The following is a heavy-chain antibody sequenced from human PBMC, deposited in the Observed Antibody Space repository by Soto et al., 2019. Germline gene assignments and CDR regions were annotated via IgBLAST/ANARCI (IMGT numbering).Heavy chain of an antibody. J-gene: IGHJ4*02. CDR3: ATRVLYSGYDLDY. D-gene: IGHD5-12*01. V-gene: IGHV3-48*01. CDR2: ISSSSSTI. Sequence: GGSLRLSCAASGFTFSSYSMNWVRQAPGKGLEWVSYISSSSSTIYYADSVKGRFTISRDNAKNSLYLQMNSLRAEDTAVYYCATRVLYSGYDLDYWGQGTLVTVSS. CDR1: GFTFSSYS.